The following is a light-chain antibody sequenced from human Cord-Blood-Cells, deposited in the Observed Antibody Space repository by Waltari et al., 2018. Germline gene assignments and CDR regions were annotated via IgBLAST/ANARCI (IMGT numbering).Light chain of an antibody. J-gene: IGKJ1*01. CDR3: QQSYSTPRT. CDR2: AAS. V-gene: IGKV1-39*01. Sequence: DIQLTQSPSSLSASVGHRATIPCRARQSISSYLNWYQQKPGKAPKLLIYAASSLQSGVPSRFSGSGSGTDFTLTISSLQPEDFATYYCQQSYSTPRTFGQGTKVEIK. CDR1: QSISSY.